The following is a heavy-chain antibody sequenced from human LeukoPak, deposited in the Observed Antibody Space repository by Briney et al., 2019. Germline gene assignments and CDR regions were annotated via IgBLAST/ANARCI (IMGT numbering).Heavy chain of an antibody. CDR1: GFTFSSYS. D-gene: IGHD6-19*01. J-gene: IGHJ4*02. CDR2: ISTSSSYI. V-gene: IGHV3-21*01. Sequence: GGSLRLSCAASGFTFSSYSMNWVRQAPGKGLEWVSSISTSSSYIYYADSVKGRFTISRDNAKNSLYLQMNSLRAEDTAVYYCAKEAGYSSGWYNYWGQGTLVTVSS. CDR3: AKEAGYSSGWYNY.